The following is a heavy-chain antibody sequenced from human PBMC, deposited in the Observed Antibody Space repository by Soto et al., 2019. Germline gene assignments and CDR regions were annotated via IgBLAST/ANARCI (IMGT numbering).Heavy chain of an antibody. CDR3: AKDQHDFWSGYLSGPYYYYGMDV. CDR1: GFTFSSYG. Sequence: HPGGSLRLSCAASGFTFSSYGMHWVRQAPGKGLEWVAVISYDGSNKYYADSVKGRFTISRDNSKNTLYLQMNSLRAEDTAVYYCAKDQHDFWSGYLSGPYYYYGMDVWGQGTTVTVSS. V-gene: IGHV3-30*18. J-gene: IGHJ6*02. D-gene: IGHD3-3*01. CDR2: ISYDGSNK.